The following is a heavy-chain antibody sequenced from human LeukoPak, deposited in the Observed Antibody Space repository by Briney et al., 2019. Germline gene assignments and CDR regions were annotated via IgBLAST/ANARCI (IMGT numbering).Heavy chain of an antibody. CDR1: GFNFNRYT. CDR3: AKELDTMFFDY. J-gene: IGHJ4*02. CDR2: AGWAGGAT. Sequence: GGSLRLSCATSGFNFNRYTIHWVRQAPGKGLEWVSLAGWAGGATFYSDSVRGRFTISRDSGRKSVYLQMNSLTTDDTAFYFCAKELDTMFFDYWGQGALVTVSS. V-gene: IGHV3-43*01. D-gene: IGHD3-10*02.